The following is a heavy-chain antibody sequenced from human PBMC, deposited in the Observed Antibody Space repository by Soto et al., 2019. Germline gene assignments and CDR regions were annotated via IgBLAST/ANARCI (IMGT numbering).Heavy chain of an antibody. CDR3: ARVRIVGASEIDF. Sequence: QVHLVQSGGEVKKPGASVKVSCKASGYTFNRHGITWVRQAPGQGLEWMGWISGYNGDINYEQKFQGRVTLSSDTIDGTGYLDLKSLRFDDTAVYYFARVRIVGASEIDFWGQGTLVPVSP. D-gene: IGHD1-26*01. CDR1: GYTFNRHG. V-gene: IGHV1-18*04. CDR2: ISGYNGDI. J-gene: IGHJ4*02.